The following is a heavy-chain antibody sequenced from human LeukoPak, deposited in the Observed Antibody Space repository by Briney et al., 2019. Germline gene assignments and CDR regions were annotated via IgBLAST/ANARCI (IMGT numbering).Heavy chain of an antibody. Sequence: GASVKVSCEASGYTFTSYYMHWVRQAPGQGLEWMGIINPSGGSTSYAQKFQGRVTMTRDTSASTVYMELRSLRSEDTAVYYCARGYYDLLTGHVVTYYFDYWGQGTLVTVSS. CDR2: INPSGGST. CDR3: ARGYYDLLTGHVVTYYFDY. J-gene: IGHJ4*02. CDR1: GYTFTSYY. V-gene: IGHV1-46*01. D-gene: IGHD3-9*01.